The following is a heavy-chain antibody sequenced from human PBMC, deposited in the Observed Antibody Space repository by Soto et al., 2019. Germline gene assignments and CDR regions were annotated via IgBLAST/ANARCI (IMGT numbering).Heavy chain of an antibody. D-gene: IGHD5-18*01. Sequence: PSETLSLTCTVSGGSISSYYWSWIRQPAGKGLEWIGRIYTSGSTNYNPSLKSRVTMSVDTSKNQFSLKLSSVTAADTAVYYCARGGYSYLYYYGMDVRRQGTTVTVSS. V-gene: IGHV4-4*07. CDR3: ARGGYSYLYYYGMDV. CDR1: GGSISSYY. CDR2: IYTSGST. J-gene: IGHJ6*02.